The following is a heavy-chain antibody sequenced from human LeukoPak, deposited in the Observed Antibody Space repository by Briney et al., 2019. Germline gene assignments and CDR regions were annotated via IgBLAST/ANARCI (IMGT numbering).Heavy chain of an antibody. CDR1: GGSISSYY. CDR3: ARGVVPAAPTLFAY. CDR2: IYYSGST. Sequence: SETLSLTCTVSGGSISSYYWSWIRRPPGKGLEWIGYIYYSGSTNYNPSLKSRVTISVDTSKNQFSLKLSSVTAADTAVYYCARGVVPAAPTLFAYWGQGTLVTVSS. V-gene: IGHV4-59*01. D-gene: IGHD2-2*01. J-gene: IGHJ4*02.